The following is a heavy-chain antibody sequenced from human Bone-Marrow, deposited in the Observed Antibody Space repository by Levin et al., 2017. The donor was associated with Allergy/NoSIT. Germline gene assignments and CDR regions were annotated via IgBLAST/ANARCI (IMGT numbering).Heavy chain of an antibody. Sequence: GGSLRLSCAASGFTVSTNYMTWVRQAPGKGLEWVSVIYSGGSTYYADSVKGRFTISRDNSKNTVYLQMNSLRAEDTAVYYCAREGYSSRWSVTWGQGTLVTVSS. CDR1: GFTVSTNY. CDR2: IYSGGST. J-gene: IGHJ5*02. D-gene: IGHD6-13*01. V-gene: IGHV3-53*01. CDR3: AREGYSSRWSVT.